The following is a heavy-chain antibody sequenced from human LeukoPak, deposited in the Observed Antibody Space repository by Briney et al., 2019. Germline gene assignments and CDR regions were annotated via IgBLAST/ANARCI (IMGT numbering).Heavy chain of an antibody. V-gene: IGHV3-21*01. J-gene: IGHJ3*02. CDR1: GFTFSSDS. CDR2: ISSSSSYI. D-gene: IGHD3-10*01. Sequence: PGGSLRLSCAASGFTFSSDSMNWVRQAPGKGLEWVSSISSSSSYIYYADSVKGRFTISRDNAKNSLYLQMNSLKAEDTAVYYCARVGGSGSYAFDIWGQGTMFTVSS. CDR3: ARVGGSGSYAFDI.